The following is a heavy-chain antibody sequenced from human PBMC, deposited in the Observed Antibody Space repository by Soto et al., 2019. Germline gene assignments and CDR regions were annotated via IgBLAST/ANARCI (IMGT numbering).Heavy chain of an antibody. CDR2: IWYDGNKI. J-gene: IGHJ6*02. CDR1: GFTFSSHG. CDR3: ARVVVVSASPVGYKMDV. Sequence: QVQLVESGGGVVQPGRSLRLSCAASGFTFSSHGIHWVRQAPGKGLEWVAVIWYDGNKINYADSVKGRFTISRDNSKSTLDLQMNSLRAEDTAVYYCARVVVVSASPVGYKMDVWGQGTTVIVSS. V-gene: IGHV3-33*01. D-gene: IGHD2-15*01.